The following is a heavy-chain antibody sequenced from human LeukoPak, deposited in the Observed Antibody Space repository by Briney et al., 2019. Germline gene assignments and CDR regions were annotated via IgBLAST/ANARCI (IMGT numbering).Heavy chain of an antibody. CDR1: GFTFSSYA. Sequence: GRSLRLSCAASGFTFSSYAMHWVRQAPGKGLEWVAVISYDGSNKYYADSVKGRFTISRDNSKNTLYLQMNSLRAEDTAVYYCARDYKVPAAPIGYWGQGTLVTVSS. D-gene: IGHD2-2*01. CDR3: ARDYKVPAAPIGY. J-gene: IGHJ4*02. CDR2: ISYDGSNK. V-gene: IGHV3-30-3*01.